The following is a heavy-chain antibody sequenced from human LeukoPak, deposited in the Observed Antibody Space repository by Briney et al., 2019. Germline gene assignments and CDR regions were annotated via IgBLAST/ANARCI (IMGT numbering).Heavy chain of an antibody. Sequence: GGSLRLSCAASGFTLSSYWMHWVRQTPGKGLGWVSRINSDGDNTPYADSVKGRFTISRDNAKNTLYLQMNSLRADDTAVYYCARDPVVRGIIRGPTGFDYWGQGTLVTVSS. CDR2: INSDGDNT. D-gene: IGHD3-10*01. CDR3: ARDPVVRGIIRGPTGFDY. J-gene: IGHJ4*02. V-gene: IGHV3-74*01. CDR1: GFTLSSYW.